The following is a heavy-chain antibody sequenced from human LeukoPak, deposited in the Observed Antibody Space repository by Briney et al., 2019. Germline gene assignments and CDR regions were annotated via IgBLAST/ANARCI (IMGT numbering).Heavy chain of an antibody. Sequence: GGSLRVSCAVSGLPFSTYGMHWVRQARGKGLEWVAVIWYDGSKKYYADSVKGRFTISRDNSKNILYLQMSSLSAEDTAVYYCATSSGGSDHDYFDYWGQGTLVTVSS. J-gene: IGHJ4*02. D-gene: IGHD1-26*01. CDR3: ATSSGGSDHDYFDY. CDR2: IWYDGSKK. V-gene: IGHV3-33*01. CDR1: GLPFSTYG.